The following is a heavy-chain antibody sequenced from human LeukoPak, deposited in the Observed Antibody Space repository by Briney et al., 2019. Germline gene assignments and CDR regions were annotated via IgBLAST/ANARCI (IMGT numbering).Heavy chain of an antibody. J-gene: IGHJ4*02. CDR2: ISYTGNT. V-gene: IGHV4-59*08. CDR1: GDSTTNNH. CDR3: ARHIFPDGSPFDS. Sequence: SSETLSLTCTVSGDSTTNNHWSWIRQPPGKGLEWLGHISYTGNTNYNPSLKSRLTISVDTSKNHFSLTLTSVTAADTALYYCARHIFPDGSPFDSWGQGSLVTVSS. D-gene: IGHD3-10*01.